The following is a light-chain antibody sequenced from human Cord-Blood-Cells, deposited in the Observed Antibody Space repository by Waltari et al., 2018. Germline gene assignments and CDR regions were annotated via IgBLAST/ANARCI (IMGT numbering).Light chain of an antibody. CDR1: ISDVGSYNL. Sequence: QSALTPPASVSGSPGQSITISCTGTISDVGSYNLASWYQHHPGKVPKLTIYEGRKRPSGVSNRFSGSKSGNTASLTISGLQAEDKADYYCCSYAGSSTYVFGTGTKVTVL. V-gene: IGLV2-23*01. J-gene: IGLJ1*01. CDR3: CSYAGSSTYV. CDR2: EGR.